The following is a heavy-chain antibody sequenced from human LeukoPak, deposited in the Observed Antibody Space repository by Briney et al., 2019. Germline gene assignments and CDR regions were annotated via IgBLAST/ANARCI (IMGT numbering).Heavy chain of an antibody. Sequence: GGSLRLSCAASGFTFSNYWMHWVRQAPGKGLVWVSRVNSDGSSTSYADPVKGRFTLSRDNSKNTLYAQMNSLRAEDTAVYYCAKDGDDYYGSGSHVDYWGQGTLVTVSS. CDR3: AKDGDDYYGSGSHVDY. CDR1: GFTFSNYW. J-gene: IGHJ4*02. CDR2: VNSDGSST. V-gene: IGHV3-74*01. D-gene: IGHD3-10*01.